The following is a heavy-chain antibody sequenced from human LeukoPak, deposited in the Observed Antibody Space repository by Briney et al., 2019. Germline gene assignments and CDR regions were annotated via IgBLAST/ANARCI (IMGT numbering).Heavy chain of an antibody. CDR3: ARVRRTVVVTPAPCDI. CDR2: ISYDGTNK. Sequence: GGSLRLSCAASGFSFSSYGMHWVRQAPGKGLEWVTFISYDGTNKYYADSVKGRFTISRDNSKNTLYLHVNSLRPDDTAVYYCARVRRTVVVTPAPCDIWGQGTMVTVSS. D-gene: IGHD2-21*02. CDR1: GFSFSSYG. J-gene: IGHJ3*02. V-gene: IGHV3-30*03.